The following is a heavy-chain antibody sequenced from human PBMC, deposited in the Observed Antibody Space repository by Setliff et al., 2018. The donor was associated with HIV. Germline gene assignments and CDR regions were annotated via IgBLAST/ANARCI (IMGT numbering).Heavy chain of an antibody. CDR1: GFSFTNYA. CDR2: LSGYGDST. Sequence: GGSLRLSCAASGFSFTNYAMAWVRQAPGKGLEWVSALSGYGDSTYYADSGKGRLTVSRDNSKSTLYLRINSLRDDDTAMYYCARDRVISVRGVLRSTFDPWGRGTRVTVSS. J-gene: IGHJ5*02. D-gene: IGHD3-10*01. V-gene: IGHV3-23*01. CDR3: ARDRVISVRGVLRSTFDP.